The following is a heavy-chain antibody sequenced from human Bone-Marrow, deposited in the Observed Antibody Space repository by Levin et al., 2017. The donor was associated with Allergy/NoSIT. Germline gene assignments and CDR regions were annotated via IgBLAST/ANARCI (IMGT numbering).Heavy chain of an antibody. D-gene: IGHD1-26*01. V-gene: IGHV3-33*01. CDR1: GFTFSSYG. Sequence: GESLKISCAASGFTFSSYGMHWVRQAPGKGLEWVAVIWYDGSNKYYADSVKGRFTISRDNSKNTLYLQMNSLRAEDTAVYYCARAGESGRLLNWFDPWGQGTLVTVSS. CDR2: IWYDGSNK. J-gene: IGHJ5*02. CDR3: ARAGESGRLLNWFDP.